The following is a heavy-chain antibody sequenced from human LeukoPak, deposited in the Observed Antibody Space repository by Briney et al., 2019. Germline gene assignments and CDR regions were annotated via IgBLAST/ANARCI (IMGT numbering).Heavy chain of an antibody. CDR2: ISSGGSTI. V-gene: IGHV3-48*03. J-gene: IGHJ4*02. CDR3: AKEGDYRSWVGFDY. CDR1: GFTFSNYE. Sequence: GGSLRLSCAASGFTFSNYEMNWVRQAPGKGPEWVSYISSGGSTIYYADSVKGRFTISRDNAKNSLHLQMNSLRAEDTAVYYCAKEGDYRSWVGFDYWGQGTLVTVSS. D-gene: IGHD4-11*01.